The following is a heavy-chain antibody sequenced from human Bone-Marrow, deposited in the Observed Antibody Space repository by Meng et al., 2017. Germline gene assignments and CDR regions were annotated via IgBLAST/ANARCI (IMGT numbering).Heavy chain of an antibody. CDR2: INTDGSST. Sequence: DVHLVDSGAPSVRPWGSLRLSCTASGFTLSSYWMHWVRQAPGKGPVWVSRINTDGSSTDYADSVKGRFTISRDNAKNTLHLQMNSLRAEDTAMYYCARFTPFDYWGQGTLVTVSS. V-gene: IGHV3-74*01. CDR1: GFTLSSYW. CDR3: ARFTPFDY. J-gene: IGHJ4*02.